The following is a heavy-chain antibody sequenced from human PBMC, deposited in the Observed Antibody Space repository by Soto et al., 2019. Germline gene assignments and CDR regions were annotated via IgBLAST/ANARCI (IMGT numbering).Heavy chain of an antibody. Sequence: EVQLVESGGGLVQPGGSLRLSCAASGFTFSSYEMNWVRQAPGKGLEWVSYISSSGSTIYYADSVKGRFTISRDNAKNSLYLQMXSXXAXXXXXXXXXXXXXIWDYWGQGTLVTVSS. CDR2: ISSSGSTI. CDR3: XXXXXIWDY. CDR1: GFTFSSYE. D-gene: IGHD2-21*01. V-gene: IGHV3-48*03. J-gene: IGHJ4*02.